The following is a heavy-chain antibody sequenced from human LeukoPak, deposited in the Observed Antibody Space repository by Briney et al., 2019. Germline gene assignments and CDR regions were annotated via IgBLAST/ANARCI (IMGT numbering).Heavy chain of an antibody. CDR1: GGSFSGYY. CDR3: ARDMVRGVVYYYYYMDV. Sequence: SETLSLTCAVYGGSFSGYYWSWIRQPPEKGLEWIGEINHSGSTNYNPSLKSRVTISVDTSKNQFSLKLSSVTAADTAVYYCARDMVRGVVYYYYYMDVWGKGTTVTISS. CDR2: INHSGST. V-gene: IGHV4-34*01. D-gene: IGHD3-10*01. J-gene: IGHJ6*03.